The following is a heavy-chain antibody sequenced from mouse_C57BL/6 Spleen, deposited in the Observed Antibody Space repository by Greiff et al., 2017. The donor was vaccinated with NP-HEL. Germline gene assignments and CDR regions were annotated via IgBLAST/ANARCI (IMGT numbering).Heavy chain of an antibody. CDR3: ARDAMDY. J-gene: IGHJ4*01. CDR1: GYAFSSYW. CDR2: LYPGDGDT. Sequence: VKVVESGAELVKPGASVKISCKASGYAFSSYWMNWVKQRPGKGLEWIGQLYPGDGDTNYNGKFKGKATLTADKSSSTAYMQLSSLTSEDSAVYFCARDAMDYWGQGTSVTVSS. V-gene: IGHV1-80*01.